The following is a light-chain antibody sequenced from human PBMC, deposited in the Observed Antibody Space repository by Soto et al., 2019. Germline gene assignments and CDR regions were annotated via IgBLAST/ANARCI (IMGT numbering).Light chain of an antibody. CDR3: QMWDSRTDHLG. Sequence: YELTQVPSVSVAPGQTAKMTCGGHNIGDNSVHWYQQKPGQAPLLVIYDDSDRPSGIPERFSASNSGNTATLTISRVEDGDEADYYCQMWDSRTDHLGFGAGPKVTV. CDR2: DDS. V-gene: IGLV3-21*02. J-gene: IGLJ1*01. CDR1: NIGDNS.